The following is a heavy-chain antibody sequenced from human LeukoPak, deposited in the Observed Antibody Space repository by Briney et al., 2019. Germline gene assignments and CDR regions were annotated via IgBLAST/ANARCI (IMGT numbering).Heavy chain of an antibody. D-gene: IGHD5-18*01. CDR3: ARGQLWTDFDY. CDR1: GFTISIYA. Sequence: PGGSLRLSCAASGFTISIYAMSWVRQAPGKGLEWVSTITGSGGSTYYADSVKGRFTISRDNSKNTLYLQMKSLRAEDTAVYYCARGQLWTDFDYWGQGTLVTVSS. CDR2: ITGSGGST. V-gene: IGHV3-23*01. J-gene: IGHJ4*02.